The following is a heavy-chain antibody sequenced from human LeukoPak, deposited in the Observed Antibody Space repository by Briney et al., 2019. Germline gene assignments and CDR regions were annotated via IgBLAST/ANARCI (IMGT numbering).Heavy chain of an antibody. CDR3: ARHGIYSGGYYYYGMDV. D-gene: IGHD3-16*01. CDR1: GGSISSYY. J-gene: IGHJ6*02. CDR2: IYYSGST. V-gene: IGHV4-59*08. Sequence: SETLSLTCAVSGGSISSYYWSWIRQPPGKGLEGIGYIYYSGSTNYNPSLKSRVTISVDTSKNQFSLKLSSVTAADTAVYYCARHGIYSGGYYYYGMDVWGQGTTVTVSS.